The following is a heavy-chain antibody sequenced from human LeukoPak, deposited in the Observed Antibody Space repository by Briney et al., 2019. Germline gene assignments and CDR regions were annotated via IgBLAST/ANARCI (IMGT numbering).Heavy chain of an antibody. D-gene: IGHD4-23*01. V-gene: IGHV3-15*01. J-gene: IGHJ4*02. Sequence: GGTLRLSCAASGFTFSSYDMSWVRQAPGKGLEWVGRIKSKTDGGTTGYAAPVKGRFTISRDDSKNTLYLQMNSLKTEDTAVYYCTTIEAMTTVVTSDYRGQGTLVTVSS. CDR2: IKSKTDGGTT. CDR1: GFTFSSYD. CDR3: TTIEAMTTVVTSDY.